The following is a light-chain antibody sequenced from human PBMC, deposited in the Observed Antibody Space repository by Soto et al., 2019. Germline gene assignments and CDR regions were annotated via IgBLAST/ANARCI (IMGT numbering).Light chain of an antibody. V-gene: IGLV2-8*01. Sequence: QSALTQPPSASGSPGQSVTISCIGTSSDVGRYNYVSWYQHPPDKAPKLIIYEVTKRPSGVPDRFSGSKSGNTASLTSSGLQADDEADYYCNSYVGSNNYVFGTGTKVTVL. CDR1: SSDVGRYNY. J-gene: IGLJ1*01. CDR2: EVT. CDR3: NSYVGSNNYV.